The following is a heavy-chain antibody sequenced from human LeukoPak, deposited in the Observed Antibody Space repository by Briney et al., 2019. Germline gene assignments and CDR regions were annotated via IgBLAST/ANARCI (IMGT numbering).Heavy chain of an antibody. Sequence: GGSLRLSCAASGFTFSNAWMSWVRQAPGKGLEWVGRIKSKTDDGTTDYAAPVKGRFTISRDDSKNTLYLQMNSLKTEDTAVYYCTTDTPPYYYYYYMDVWGKGTTVTVSS. CDR3: TTDTPPYYYYYYMDV. CDR1: GFTFSNAW. J-gene: IGHJ6*03. V-gene: IGHV3-15*01. CDR2: IKSKTDDGTT.